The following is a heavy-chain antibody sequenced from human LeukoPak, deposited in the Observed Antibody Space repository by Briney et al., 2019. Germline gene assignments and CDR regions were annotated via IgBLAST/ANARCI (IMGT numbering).Heavy chain of an antibody. CDR2: IVVGSGNT. CDR3: AALARYYDSSGYYDY. J-gene: IGHJ4*02. CDR1: GFTFTSSA. D-gene: IGHD3-22*01. V-gene: IGHV1-58*01. Sequence: SVKVSCKASGFTFTSSAVQWVRQARGQRLVWIGWIVVGSGNTNYAQKFQERVTITRDMSTSTAYMELSSLRSEDTAVYYCAALARYYDSSGYYDYWGQGTLVTVSS.